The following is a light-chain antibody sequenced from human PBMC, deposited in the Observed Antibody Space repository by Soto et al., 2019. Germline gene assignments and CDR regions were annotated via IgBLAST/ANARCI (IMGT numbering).Light chain of an antibody. Sequence: QSALTQPASVSGSPGQSITISCTGTSSDVGGHNSVSWYQQHPGKAPKLMIYEVNNRPSGVSDRFSGSKSGNTASLTISGLQADDEAHYYCSSYTTSSTVFGGGTKLTVL. CDR1: SSDVGGHNS. CDR3: SSYTTSSTV. V-gene: IGLV2-14*01. CDR2: EVN. J-gene: IGLJ3*02.